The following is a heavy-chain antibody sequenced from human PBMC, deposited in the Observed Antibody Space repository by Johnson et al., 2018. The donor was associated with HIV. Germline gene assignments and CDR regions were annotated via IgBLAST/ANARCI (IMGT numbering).Heavy chain of an antibody. J-gene: IGHJ3*02. CDR3: VKLPVAPSYGAFDI. V-gene: IGHV3-30-3*02. Sequence: QVQLVESGGGLVKPGGSLRLSCAASGFTFSYSAFHWVRQAPGEGLEWVALISSDGNREHYADSVKGRFTISRDNSKNTLYLQMNSLRAEDTAVYYCVKLPVAPSYGAFDIWGQGTMVTVSS. CDR1: GFTFSYSA. CDR2: ISSDGNRE. D-gene: IGHD6-19*01.